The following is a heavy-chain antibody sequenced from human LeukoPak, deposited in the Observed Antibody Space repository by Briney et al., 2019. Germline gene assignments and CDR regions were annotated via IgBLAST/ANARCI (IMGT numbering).Heavy chain of an antibody. Sequence: GGSLRLSCAASGFTFSTYAMSWVRQAPGKGLEWVSAIRSSGDNTYYTDSVKGRFTISRDISKNTLNLQMNSLGVDDTAVYYCAKGTYGGNPGRYFDYWGQGTLVTVSS. V-gene: IGHV3-23*01. D-gene: IGHD4-23*01. CDR1: GFTFSTYA. J-gene: IGHJ4*02. CDR3: AKGTYGGNPGRYFDY. CDR2: IRSSGDNT.